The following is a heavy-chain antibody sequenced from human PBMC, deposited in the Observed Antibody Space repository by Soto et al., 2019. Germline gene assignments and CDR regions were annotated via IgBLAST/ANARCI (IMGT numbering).Heavy chain of an antibody. V-gene: IGHV3-33*01. CDR3: ARVPPRLVPSVTYFDY. D-gene: IGHD2-2*01. CDR2: IWYDGSNK. CDR1: GFTCGSYG. Sequence: GGPLRVCCAASGFTCGSYGMHWVRQAPGKGLEWVAVIWYDGSNKYYADSVKGRFTISRDNSKNTLYLQMNSLRAEDTAVFYCARVPPRLVPSVTYFDYWGQGTLVTVSS. J-gene: IGHJ4*02.